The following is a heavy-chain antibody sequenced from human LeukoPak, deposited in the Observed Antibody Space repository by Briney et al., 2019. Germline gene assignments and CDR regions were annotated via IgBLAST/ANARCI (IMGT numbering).Heavy chain of an antibody. CDR1: GGSISSYY. D-gene: IGHD2-2*01. Sequence: PSETLSLTCTVSGGSISSYYWSWIRQPPGKGLEWIGYIYYSGSTNYNPSLKSRVTIPVDTSKNQFSLKLSSVTAADTAVYSCASILVVPADRVYYYMAVWGKGTPFTVSS. CDR2: IYYSGST. J-gene: IGHJ6*03. V-gene: IGHV4-59*01. CDR3: ASILVVPADRVYYYMAV.